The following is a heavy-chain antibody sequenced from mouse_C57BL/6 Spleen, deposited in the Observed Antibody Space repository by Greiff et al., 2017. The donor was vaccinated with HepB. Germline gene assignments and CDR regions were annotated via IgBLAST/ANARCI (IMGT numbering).Heavy chain of an antibody. D-gene: IGHD1-1*01. J-gene: IGHJ2*01. Sequence: QVQLKQSGAELVRPGTSVKVSCKASGYAFTNYLIEWVKQRPGQGLEWIGVINPGSGGTNYNEKFKGKATLTADKSSSTAYMQLSSLTSEDSAVYFCAREGGYGSLYYFDYWGQGTTLTVSS. CDR2: INPGSGGT. V-gene: IGHV1-54*01. CDR1: GYAFTNYL. CDR3: AREGGYGSLYYFDY.